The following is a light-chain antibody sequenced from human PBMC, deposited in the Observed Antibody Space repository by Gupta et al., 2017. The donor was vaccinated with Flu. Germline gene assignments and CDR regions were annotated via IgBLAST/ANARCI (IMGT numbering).Light chain of an antibody. CDR1: QSIGTW. J-gene: IGKJ1*01. V-gene: IGKV1-5*03. CDR2: KAS. CDR3: QHEDSYSGA. Sequence: DIQVTQSPSTLSASVGDRVTLTCRASQSIGTWLAWYQQKPGEAPKVLIYKASRLEDGVPSRYSGSGSWTEFTLTISSRRPDDFSTYYCQHEDSYSGAFGQGTKVEIK.